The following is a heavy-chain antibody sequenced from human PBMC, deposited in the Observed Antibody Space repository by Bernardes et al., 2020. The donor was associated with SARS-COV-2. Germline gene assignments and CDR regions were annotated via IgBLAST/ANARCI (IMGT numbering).Heavy chain of an antibody. D-gene: IGHD6-19*01. J-gene: IGHJ4*02. V-gene: IGHV4-34*01. CDR2: INHIGIT. CDR3: ARVAAPDLHGAGTLDY. CDR1: IGSFSGHY. Sequence: WETLSRTCAVYIGSFSGHYWTWIRQPPGKGLEWIGEINHIGITNYNPSLKSRVTISADTSKNQFSLKLSSVTAADTAVYYCARVAAPDLHGAGTLDYWGQGTLVTVSS.